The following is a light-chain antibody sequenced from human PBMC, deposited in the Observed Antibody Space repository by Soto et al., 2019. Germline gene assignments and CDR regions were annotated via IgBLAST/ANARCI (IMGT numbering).Light chain of an antibody. CDR3: SSYAGSNSLV. CDR2: DVS. J-gene: IGLJ1*01. Sequence: QSVLTQPPSASGSLGQSVTISCTGTSSDVGGYNHVSWYQQHPGKAPKLLIYDVSYRPSGVPDRFSGSKSGNTASLAVSGLQAEDETDYYCSSYAGSNSLVFGTGTKVTVL. V-gene: IGLV2-8*01. CDR1: SSDVGGYNH.